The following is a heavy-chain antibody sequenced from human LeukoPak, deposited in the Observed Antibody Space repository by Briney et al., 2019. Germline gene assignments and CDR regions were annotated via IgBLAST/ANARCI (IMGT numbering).Heavy chain of an antibody. CDR2: ITPMFGTS. D-gene: IGHD3-10*01. J-gene: IGHJ6*02. CDR1: GGIFSRHT. Sequence: SVKVSCKASGGIFSRHTISWVRQSPGQGLEWMGGITPMFGTSNYAQKFQGRVTITADEPTSTAYMELSSLRAEDTAVYYCAREAGLALYYYYGMDVWGQGTTVTVSS. V-gene: IGHV1-69*01. CDR3: AREAGLALYYYYGMDV.